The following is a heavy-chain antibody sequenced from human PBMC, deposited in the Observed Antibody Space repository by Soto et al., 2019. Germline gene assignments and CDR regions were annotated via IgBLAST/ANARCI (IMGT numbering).Heavy chain of an antibody. J-gene: IGHJ5*02. CDR3: ARMISTWLNEIKFEP. CDR2: IKTDSGDT. Sequence: QVQLVQSGAEVKRPGASLRVSCKGSRYTFTTYVIYWVRQAPGQGLEWMGWIKTDSGDTTYAQKFQGRVTMTRDTSLTTAYMELRNLRSDDTAVYYCARMISTWLNEIKFEPWCQGPPVSVSS. CDR1: RYTFTTYV. D-gene: IGHD2-2*01. V-gene: IGHV1-2*02.